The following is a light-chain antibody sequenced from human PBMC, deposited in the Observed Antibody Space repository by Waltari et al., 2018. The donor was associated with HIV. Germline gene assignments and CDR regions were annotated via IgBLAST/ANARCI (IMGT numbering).Light chain of an antibody. CDR3: QVWDSTSADVI. CDR1: NIGSKN. Sequence: SYELTQPLSVSVALGQAARITCGGDNIGSKNVHWCQQKPGQAPVLVIYRDGHRPSGIPGRFSGSNSGNTATLTITRAQVDDEAVYYCQVWDSTSADVIFGGGTKLTVL. V-gene: IGLV3-9*01. J-gene: IGLJ2*01. CDR2: RDG.